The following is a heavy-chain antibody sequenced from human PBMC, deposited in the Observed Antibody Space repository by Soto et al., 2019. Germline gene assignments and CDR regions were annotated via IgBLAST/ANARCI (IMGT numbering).Heavy chain of an antibody. V-gene: IGHV1-8*01. J-gene: IGHJ4*02. Sequence: ASVKVSCKASGYTFTSYDINWVRQATGQGLEWMGWMNPNSGNTGYAQKFQGRVTMTRNTSISTAYMELSSLRSEDTAVYYCARVTRMRPGIAAAGTSFGYWGQGTLVTVSS. CDR1: GYTFTSYD. CDR3: ARVTRMRPGIAAAGTSFGY. CDR2: MNPNSGNT. D-gene: IGHD6-13*01.